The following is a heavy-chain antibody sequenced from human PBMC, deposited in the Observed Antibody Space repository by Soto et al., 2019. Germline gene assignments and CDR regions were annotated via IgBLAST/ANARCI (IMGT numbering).Heavy chain of an antibody. D-gene: IGHD6-19*01. CDR3: ATLRTSGRYRFDY. CDR1: GFTFSNAW. J-gene: IGHJ4*02. CDR2: IKSKPDGGTT. Sequence: VGSLRLSCAASGFTFSNAWMIWVRQAPGRGLECVGRIKSKPDGGTTDYAAPVKGRFTISRDDSENTLYLQMSSLKTEDTALYYCATLRTSGRYRFDYWGQGALVTVSS. V-gene: IGHV3-15*01.